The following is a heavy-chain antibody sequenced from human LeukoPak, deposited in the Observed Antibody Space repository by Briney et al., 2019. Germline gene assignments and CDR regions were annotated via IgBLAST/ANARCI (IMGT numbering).Heavy chain of an antibody. J-gene: IGHJ4*02. D-gene: IGHD4-23*01. CDR3: ARGVYGGNTRPYYFDY. Sequence: PSETLSLTCTVSGGSISSYYWSWIRQPPGKGLEWIGYIYYSGSTNYNPSLKSRVTISVDTSKNQFSLKLSSVTAADTAVYYCARGVYGGNTRPYYFDYWGQGTLVTVSS. V-gene: IGHV4-59*08. CDR2: IYYSGST. CDR1: GGSISSYY.